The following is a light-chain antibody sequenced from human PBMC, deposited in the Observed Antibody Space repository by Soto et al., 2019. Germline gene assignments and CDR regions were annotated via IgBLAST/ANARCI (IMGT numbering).Light chain of an antibody. Sequence: QSVLTQPASVSGSPGQSITISCTGTSSDVGGYNYVSWYQHHPGKAPKLMIYEVVNRPSGVSNRFSGSKSGITASLTISGLPAEDEADYYCTSYTSSSPLVFGTGTKVTVL. J-gene: IGLJ1*01. CDR2: EVV. V-gene: IGLV2-14*01. CDR3: TSYTSSSPLV. CDR1: SSDVGGYNY.